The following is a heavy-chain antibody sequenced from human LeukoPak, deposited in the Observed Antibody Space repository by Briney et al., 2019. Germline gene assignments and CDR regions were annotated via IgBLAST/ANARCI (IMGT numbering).Heavy chain of an antibody. CDR2: INTDGSRT. Sequence: GGSLRLSCAASGFTFSNYWMHWVRQAPGKGLVWVSRINTDGSRTDYADSVKGRFTISRDNAKNTLYLQMNSLRAEDTAVYYCAKEMGGLDVWGKGTTVTVSS. J-gene: IGHJ6*04. CDR3: AKEMGGLDV. D-gene: IGHD2-8*01. CDR1: GFTFSNYW. V-gene: IGHV3-74*01.